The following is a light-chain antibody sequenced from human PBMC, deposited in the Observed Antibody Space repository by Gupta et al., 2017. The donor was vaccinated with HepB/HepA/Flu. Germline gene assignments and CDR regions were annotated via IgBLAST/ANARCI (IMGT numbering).Light chain of an antibody. CDR1: NIGSKS. V-gene: IGLV3-21*03. CDR3: QVGDSSSDNVV. Sequence: SYVLTQPPSVSVAPGKTARITCGGNNIGSKSVHWYQQKPGQAPVLFVYDDSDRPSGIPERFSGSNSGTTATLTISRVEAGDEADYYCQVGDSSSDNVVFGGGTKLTVL. J-gene: IGLJ2*01. CDR2: DDS.